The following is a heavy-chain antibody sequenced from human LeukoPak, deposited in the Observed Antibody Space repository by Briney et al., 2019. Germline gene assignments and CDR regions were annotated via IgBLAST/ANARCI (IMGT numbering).Heavy chain of an antibody. Sequence: SETLSLTCAVYGGSFSGYYWSWIRQPPGKGLEWIGEINHSGSTNYSPSLKSRVTISVDTSKNQFSLKLSSVTAADTAVYYCARVRLWFGEYYFDYWGQGTLVTVSS. J-gene: IGHJ4*02. CDR3: ARVRLWFGEYYFDY. V-gene: IGHV4-34*01. CDR2: INHSGST. D-gene: IGHD3-10*01. CDR1: GGSFSGYY.